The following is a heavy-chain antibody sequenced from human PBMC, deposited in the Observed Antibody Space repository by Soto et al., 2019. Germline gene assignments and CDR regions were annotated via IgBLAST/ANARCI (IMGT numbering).Heavy chain of an antibody. CDR2: INPYNGNT. D-gene: IGHD6-13*01. CDR3: ARVGVGLAAHRVWPD. V-gene: IGHV1-18*01. Sequence: ASVKVSCKASGYTFTSYGSSGVRQAPGRGLEWMAWINPYNGNTKYAEKFLGRVTVTTDTSTATAYMEVRSLTSDDTDVFYCARVGVGLAAHRVWPDWRQGNPVTVCS. J-gene: IGHJ4*02. CDR1: GYTFTSYG.